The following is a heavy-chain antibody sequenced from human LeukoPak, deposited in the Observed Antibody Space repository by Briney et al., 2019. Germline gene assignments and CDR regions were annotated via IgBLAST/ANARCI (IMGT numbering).Heavy chain of an antibody. D-gene: IGHD6-6*01. Sequence: SETLSLTCTVSGGSISTYYWSWLRQPPGKGLEWIGYVYYSGSTNYNPSLKSRVTISADTSKNQFSLRLTSVTAADTAVYYCARGLRQLVRSWHYWGQGTLVTVSS. J-gene: IGHJ4*02. CDR1: GGSISTYY. V-gene: IGHV4-59*01. CDR3: ARGLRQLVRSWHY. CDR2: VYYSGST.